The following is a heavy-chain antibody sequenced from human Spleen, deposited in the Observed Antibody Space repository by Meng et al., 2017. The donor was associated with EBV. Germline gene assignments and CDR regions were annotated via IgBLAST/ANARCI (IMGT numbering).Heavy chain of an antibody. J-gene: IGHJ4*02. V-gene: IGHV3-74*01. Sequence: EVQLVESGGGLVKPGWSLRLFCAASGFTLSGFWVHWVRQDPGKGLVWVSRINPDGSVINYADSVKGRFTISRDNAKNTVYLQMNNLRADDTAVYYCAKDCFGDKDSWGQGTLVTVSS. CDR2: INPDGSVI. CDR1: GFTLSGFW. D-gene: IGHD2-21*01. CDR3: AKDCFGDKDS.